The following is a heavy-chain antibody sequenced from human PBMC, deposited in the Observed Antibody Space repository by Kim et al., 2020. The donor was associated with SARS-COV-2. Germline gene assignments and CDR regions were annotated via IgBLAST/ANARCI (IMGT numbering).Heavy chain of an antibody. J-gene: IGHJ6*02. CDR1: GFTFSNAW. V-gene: IGHV3-15*01. CDR3: TTLLRYFDWLAVKYSYYGMDV. D-gene: IGHD3-9*01. CDR2: IKSKTDGGTT. Sequence: GGSLRLSCAASGFTFSNAWMSWVRQAPGKGLEWVGRIKSKTDGGTTDYAAPVKGRFTISRDDSKNTLYLQMNSLKTEDTAVYYCTTLLRYFDWLAVKYSYYGMDVWGQGTTVTVSS.